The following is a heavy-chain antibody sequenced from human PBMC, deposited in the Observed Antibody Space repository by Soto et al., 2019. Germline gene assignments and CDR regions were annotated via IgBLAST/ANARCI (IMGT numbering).Heavy chain of an antibody. Sequence: QITLNESGHTLVNPTQTLTLTCTFSGFSLSTGGVGVGWIRQPPGRALEWLALIYWTDDKRYSPSLKSRLTIAKDTSKNQVVLTMTNVDPVDTATYYCGSRSDFLTGYSQNNWYFDLWGRGTLVTVSS. D-gene: IGHD3-9*01. CDR3: GSRSDFLTGYSQNNWYFDL. CDR2: IYWTDDK. V-gene: IGHV2-5*01. CDR1: GFSLSTGGVG. J-gene: IGHJ2*01.